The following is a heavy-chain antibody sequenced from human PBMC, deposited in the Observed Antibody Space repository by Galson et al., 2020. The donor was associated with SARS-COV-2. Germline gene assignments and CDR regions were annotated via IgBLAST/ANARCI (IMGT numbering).Heavy chain of an antibody. V-gene: IGHV4-34*01. D-gene: IGHD3-16*01. J-gene: IGHJ5*02. CDR3: ARGGRIWANWFDP. CDR2: INHSGST. Sequence: SQTLSLTCAVYGGSFSGYYWSWIRQPPGKGLEWIGEINHSGSTNYNPSLKSRVTISVDTSKNQFSLKLSSVTAADTAVYYCARGGRIWANWFDPWGQGTLVTVSS. CDR1: GGSFSGYY.